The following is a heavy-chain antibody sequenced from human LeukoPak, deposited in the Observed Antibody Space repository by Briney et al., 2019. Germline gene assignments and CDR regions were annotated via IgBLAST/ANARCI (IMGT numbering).Heavy chain of an antibody. CDR2: IFYSGST. J-gene: IGHJ4*02. V-gene: IGHV4-39*07. CDR3: ARDRCSGGSCYSVIRKGLFDY. CDR1: GGSISTNSYY. Sequence: SETLSLTCTVSGGSISTNSYYWGWIRQPPGKGLEWIGGIFYSGSTYYNPSLKSRVTISVDTSKNQFSLKLTSVTAADTAVHYCARDRCSGGSCYSVIRKGLFDYWGQGALVTVSS. D-gene: IGHD2-15*01.